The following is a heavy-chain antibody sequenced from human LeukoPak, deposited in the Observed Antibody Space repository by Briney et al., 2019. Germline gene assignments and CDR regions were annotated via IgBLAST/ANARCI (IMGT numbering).Heavy chain of an antibody. CDR1: GFTFSSYG. Sequence: WGSLRLSCAASGFTFSSYGMHWVRQAPGKGLEWVAVTSFDGSNKYYTDSVKGRFTVSRDNSKNTLYLQMNSLRPDDTAVYHCAKAGKKRAEPGDFDYWGQGSLVTVSS. J-gene: IGHJ4*02. D-gene: IGHD1-14*01. V-gene: IGHV3-30*18. CDR2: TSFDGSNK. CDR3: AKAGKKRAEPGDFDY.